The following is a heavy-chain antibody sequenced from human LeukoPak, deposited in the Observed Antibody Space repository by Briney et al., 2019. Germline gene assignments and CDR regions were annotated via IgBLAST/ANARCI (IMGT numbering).Heavy chain of an antibody. J-gene: IGHJ4*02. CDR2: IYYSGST. D-gene: IGHD6-13*01. Sequence: PSETLSLTCTVSGGSISHYYWSWIRQPPGRGLEWIGYIYYSGSTNYNPSLKSRVTISVDTSKNQLSLKLTSVTAADTAVYYCARHGGAAGGHWGQGTLVTVSS. CDR1: GGSISHYY. V-gene: IGHV4-59*08. CDR3: ARHGGAAGGH.